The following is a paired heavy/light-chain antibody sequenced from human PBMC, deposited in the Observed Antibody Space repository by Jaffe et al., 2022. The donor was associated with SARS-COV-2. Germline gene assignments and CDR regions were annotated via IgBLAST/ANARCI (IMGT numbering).Heavy chain of an antibody. V-gene: IGHV3-74*01. D-gene: IGHD5-18*01. CDR1: GFTFSRSS. CDR3: ARGRPELWGFLDL. CDR2: IKTDGSST. J-gene: IGHJ2*01. Sequence: EVQLVESGGGLIQPGGSLRLSCAASGFTFSRSSMHWVRQAPGKGLVWVSRIKTDGSSTFYADSVKGRFTISRDNAKNTLYLQMNSLRAEDTALYYCARGRPELWGFLDLWGRGTLVTVSS.
Light chain of an antibody. CDR2: EVS. CDR1: SSDVGTYNR. V-gene: IGLV2-18*02. Sequence: QSALTQPPSVSGSPGQSVTISCTGTSSDVGTYNRVSWYQQPPGTAPKLLIYEVSNRPSGVPDRFSGSKSGNTASLTISGLQAEDDADYYCSSYTSTSTCVFGTGTKVTVL. CDR3: SSYTSTSTCV. J-gene: IGLJ1*01.